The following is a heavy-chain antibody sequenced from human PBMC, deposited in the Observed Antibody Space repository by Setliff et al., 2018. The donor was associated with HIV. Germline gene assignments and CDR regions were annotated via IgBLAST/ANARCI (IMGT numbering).Heavy chain of an antibody. CDR1: GFTFSDYY. CDR3: ARLGGNWGYWFDP. D-gene: IGHD7-27*01. V-gene: IGHV1-69-2*01. CDR2: VVPIDGET. Sequence: GASVKVSCKASGFTFSDYYMHWIQQAPGKGLEWMGRVVPIDGETTYAEKFQGRLTIIADTSMNQFSLRLNALTAADTAVYYCARLGGNWGYWFDPWSQGTLVTVSS. J-gene: IGHJ5*02.